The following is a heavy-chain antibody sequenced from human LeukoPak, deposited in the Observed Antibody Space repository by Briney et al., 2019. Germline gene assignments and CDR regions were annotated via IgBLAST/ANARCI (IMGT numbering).Heavy chain of an antibody. Sequence: VSRNNSDWSTTSYADSVKGRFPISRYNAEHTLYLQMNSLRAVYTAVYYCARLGFVGGGGRFDYWGQGSVVAVRS. D-gene: IGHD3-3*01. CDR3: ARLGFVGGGGRFDY. J-gene: IGHJ4*02. CDR2: NNSDWSTT. V-gene: IGHV3-74*01.